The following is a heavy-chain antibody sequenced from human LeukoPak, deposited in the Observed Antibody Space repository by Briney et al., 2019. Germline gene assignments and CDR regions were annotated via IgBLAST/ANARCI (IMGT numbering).Heavy chain of an antibody. V-gene: IGHV3-48*01. J-gene: IGHJ4*02. CDR2: ISSSSSII. Sequence: GGSLRLSCAASRFTFSSYTMSWLRQAPGKGLEWVSYISSSSSIIYYADSVKGRFTISRDNAKNSLYLQMNSLRVEDTAVYYCARDGSNFDYWGQGTVVTVSS. CDR3: ARDGSNFDY. D-gene: IGHD5-12*01. CDR1: RFTFSSYT.